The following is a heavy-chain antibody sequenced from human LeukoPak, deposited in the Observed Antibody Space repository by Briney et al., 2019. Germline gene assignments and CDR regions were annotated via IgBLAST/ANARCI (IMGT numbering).Heavy chain of an antibody. CDR2: IYYSGGT. D-gene: IGHD2-15*01. CDR3: ARELSYSLYYFDY. CDR1: GGSISSYY. V-gene: IGHV4-59*12. Sequence: SETLSLTCTVSGGSISSYYWSWIRQPPGKGLEWIGYIYYSGGTNYNPSLKSRVTISVDTSKNQFSLKLSSVTAADTAVYYCARELSYSLYYFDYWGQGTLVTVSS. J-gene: IGHJ4*02.